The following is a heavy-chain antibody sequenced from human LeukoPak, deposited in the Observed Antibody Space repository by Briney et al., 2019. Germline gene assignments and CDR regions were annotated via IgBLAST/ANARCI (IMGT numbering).Heavy chain of an antibody. J-gene: IGHJ5*02. D-gene: IGHD1-7*01. V-gene: IGHV3-21*01. CDR2: ISDNGRHI. CDR1: GFTFSTYS. CDR3: ARSTGTGTAFDH. Sequence: GGPLRLSCAASGFTFSTYSMNLVRQAPGNGLESVSSISDNGRHIYYIESVKGRFTISRDNAKNSVYLQMNSLRAEDTAVYYCARSTGTGTAFDHWGQGTLITVSS.